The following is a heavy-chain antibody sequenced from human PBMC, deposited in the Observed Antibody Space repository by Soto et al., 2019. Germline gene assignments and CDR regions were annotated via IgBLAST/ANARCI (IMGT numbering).Heavy chain of an antibody. J-gene: IGHJ4*02. CDR2: IWYDGSNK. Sequence: QVQLVESGGGVVQPGRSLRLSCAASGFTFSSYGMHWVRQAPGKGLEWVAVIWYDGSNKYYADSVKGRFTISRDNSKNTLYMQMNSLRAEDTTVYYCARDRTGTFDYWGQGTLVTVSA. CDR3: ARDRTGTFDY. V-gene: IGHV3-33*01. CDR1: GFTFSSYG.